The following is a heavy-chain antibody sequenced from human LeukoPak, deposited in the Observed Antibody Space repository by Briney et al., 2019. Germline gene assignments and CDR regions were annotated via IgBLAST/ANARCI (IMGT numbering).Heavy chain of an antibody. CDR2: IRSSSSTI. Sequence: GGSLRLSCAASGFNFSSYSMNWVRQAPGKGLEWVSYIRSSSSTIYYADSVKGRFTISRDNAKNSLYLQMSTLRAEDTAVYYCGRVRLGGASSWYWVDSWGQGTLVTVSS. D-gene: IGHD6-13*01. V-gene: IGHV3-48*04. CDR3: GRVRLGGASSWYWVDS. CDR1: GFNFSSYS. J-gene: IGHJ5*01.